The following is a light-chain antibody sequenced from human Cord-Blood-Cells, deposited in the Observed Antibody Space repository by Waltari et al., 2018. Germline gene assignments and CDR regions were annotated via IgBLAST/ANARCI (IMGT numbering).Light chain of an antibody. CDR3: QQYYSTPFT. CDR2: WAS. CDR1: QSVLYSSNNKNY. Sequence: IVMTQSLDSLAVSLGERATTNCRSSQSVLYSSNNKNYLAWYQQKPGQPPKLLIYWASTRESGVPDRFSGSGSGTDFTLTISSLQAEDVAVYYCQQYYSTPFTFGPGTKVDIK. V-gene: IGKV4-1*01. J-gene: IGKJ3*01.